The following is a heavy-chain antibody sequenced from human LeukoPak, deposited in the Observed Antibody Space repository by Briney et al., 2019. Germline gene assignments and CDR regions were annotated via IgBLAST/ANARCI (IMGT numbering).Heavy chain of an antibody. V-gene: IGHV4-30-2*01. CDR1: GGSISSGGYY. J-gene: IGHJ5*02. Sequence: SETLSLTCTVSGGSISSGGYYWSWIRQPPGKGLEWIGYIYHSGSTYYNPSLKSRVTISVDRSKNQFSLKLSSVTAADTAVYYCARENIVVVPAAKENWFDPWGQGTLVTVSS. CDR3: ARENIVVVPAAKENWFDP. D-gene: IGHD2-2*01. CDR2: IYHSGST.